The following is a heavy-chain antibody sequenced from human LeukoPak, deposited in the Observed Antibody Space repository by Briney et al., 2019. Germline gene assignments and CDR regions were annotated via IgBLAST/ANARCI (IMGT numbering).Heavy chain of an antibody. J-gene: IGHJ4*02. CDR3: ARRDNTGFDS. D-gene: IGHD2-15*01. CDR2: MNPNSGNT. Sequence: GSSVKVSCKASGYTFTSNDLNWLRQASGQALEWMGWMNPNSGNTGYAQNFQGRLTMTRNNSISTAYMELSSLRSEDTALYYCARRDNTGFDSWGQGTLVTVSS. CDR1: GYTFTSND. V-gene: IGHV1-8*01.